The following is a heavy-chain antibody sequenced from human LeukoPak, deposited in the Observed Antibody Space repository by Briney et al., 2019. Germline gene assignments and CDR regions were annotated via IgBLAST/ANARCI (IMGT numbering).Heavy chain of an antibody. CDR2: ISSSSTHI. V-gene: IGHV3-21*01. Sequence: GGSLRLSCAASGFSFRSYSMNWVRQAPGRGLEWVSFISSSSTHIYYADSMKGRFTISRDNAKNSLFLQMNSLRGEDTAVYYCARIPYSSSLTDAFDIWGQGTMVTVYS. J-gene: IGHJ3*02. D-gene: IGHD6-6*01. CDR3: ARIPYSSSLTDAFDI. CDR1: GFSFRSYS.